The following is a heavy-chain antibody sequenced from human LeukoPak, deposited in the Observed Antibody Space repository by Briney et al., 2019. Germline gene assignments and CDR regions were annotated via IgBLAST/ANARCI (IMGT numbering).Heavy chain of an antibody. D-gene: IGHD5-18*01. J-gene: IGHJ4*02. CDR1: GFTFSSYA. Sequence: GGSLRLSCAASGFTFSSYAMSWVRQAPGKGLEWVSVISGSGGSTYYADSVKGRFTISRDNSKNTLYLQMNSLRAEDTAVYYCAKGEGYSYGYGDYFDYWGQGTLVTVSS. V-gene: IGHV3-23*01. CDR3: AKGEGYSYGYGDYFDY. CDR2: ISGSGGST.